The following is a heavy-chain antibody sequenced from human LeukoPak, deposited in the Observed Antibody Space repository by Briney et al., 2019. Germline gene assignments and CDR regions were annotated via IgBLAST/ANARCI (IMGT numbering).Heavy chain of an antibody. J-gene: IGHJ4*02. V-gene: IGHV3-23*01. CDR2: ITGNGATT. D-gene: IGHD5-18*01. CDR3: ANDLGWIQLNLG. Sequence: GGSLRLSCAASGFTFSSYRMNWVRQAPGKGLEWVSGITGNGATTYYADSVKGRFTISRDNSRNTVYLQMNSLRAEDTAVYYCANDLGWIQLNLGRGQGTLVTVSS. CDR1: GFTFSSYR.